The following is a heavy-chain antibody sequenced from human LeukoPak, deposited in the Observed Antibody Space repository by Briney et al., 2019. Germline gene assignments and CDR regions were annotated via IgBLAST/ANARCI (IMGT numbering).Heavy chain of an antibody. D-gene: IGHD3-10*01. CDR2: ISGSVTI. CDR1: GGSIPSY. J-gene: IGHJ5*02. V-gene: IGHV4-4*07. CDR3: ARDSGTTGEGKFDP. Sequence: PSETLSLTCTVSGGSIPSYCSWIRQPAGKGLEWIGRISGSVTITYNPPLQSRLTISIDTSKNQFSLKLMSVTAADTAVYYCARDSGTTGEGKFDPWGQGTLVTVSS.